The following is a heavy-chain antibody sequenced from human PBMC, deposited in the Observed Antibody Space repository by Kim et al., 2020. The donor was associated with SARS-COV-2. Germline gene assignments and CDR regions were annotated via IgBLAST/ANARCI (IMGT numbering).Heavy chain of an antibody. V-gene: IGHV3-23*01. Sequence: ADSVKGRFTISRDNSKNTLYLQMNSLRAEDTAVYYCAKVYLRDTAMAFDYWGQGTLVTVSS. CDR3: AKVYLRDTAMAFDY. J-gene: IGHJ4*02. D-gene: IGHD5-18*01.